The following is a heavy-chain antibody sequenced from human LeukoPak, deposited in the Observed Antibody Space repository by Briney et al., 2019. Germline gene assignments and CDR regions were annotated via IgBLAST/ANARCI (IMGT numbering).Heavy chain of an antibody. Sequence: PSETLSLICTVFGGPISTYYWPWLRQPPGKGLEWIGYNHYTGSTNHNPSLKSRVTMSVDTSKNQFSLKLSSVTAADTAVYYCARGRSGGDWFDSWGQGTLVAVSS. J-gene: IGHJ5*01. CDR1: GGPISTYY. CDR3: ARGRSGGDWFDS. CDR2: NHYTGST. D-gene: IGHD3-10*01. V-gene: IGHV4-59*01.